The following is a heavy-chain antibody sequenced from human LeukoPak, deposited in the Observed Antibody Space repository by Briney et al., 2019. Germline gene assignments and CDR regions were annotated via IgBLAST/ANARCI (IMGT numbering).Heavy chain of an antibody. V-gene: IGHV4-34*01. D-gene: IGHD2-15*01. J-gene: IGHJ6*02. Sequence: SETLSLTCAVYGGSFSGYYWGWIRQPPGKGLEWIGSIYYSGSTYYNPSLKSRVTISVDTSKNQFSLKLSSVTAADTAVYYCARGPRGYCSGGSCYSVWHYYYYGMDVWGQGTTVTVSS. CDR2: IYYSGST. CDR1: GGSFSGYY. CDR3: ARGPRGYCSGGSCYSVWHYYYYGMDV.